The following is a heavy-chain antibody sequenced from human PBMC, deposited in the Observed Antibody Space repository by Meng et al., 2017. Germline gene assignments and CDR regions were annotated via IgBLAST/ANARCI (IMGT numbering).Heavy chain of an antibody. V-gene: IGHV4-4*02. D-gene: IGHD2-15*01. J-gene: IGHJ4*02. CDR2: IYPSGST. Sequence: VRLQESGAGLGRAAGNLSLALAVSGGSISSSNWCSWVRQPPGKGLEWIGEIYPSGSTNYNPSLKSRVTISVDKSKNQFSLKLSSVTDADTAVYYCARWSIYCSGGSCYSFDYWGQGTLVTVSS. CDR1: GGSISSSNW. CDR3: ARWSIYCSGGSCYSFDY.